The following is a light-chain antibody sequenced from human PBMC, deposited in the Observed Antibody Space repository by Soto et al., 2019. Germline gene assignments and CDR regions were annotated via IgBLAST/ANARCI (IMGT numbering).Light chain of an antibody. V-gene: IGLV7-46*01. Sequence: QAVVPQEPSLTVSPGGTVTLTCGSSTGDDTNGRWPYWFQQRPGQVPRTLIHDTSNKHSWTPARFSGSLLGGKAALTLSGAQPEDEAAYYCLLFYDGVAVFGGGTQLTVL. J-gene: IGLJ7*01. CDR2: DTS. CDR3: LLFYDGVAV. CDR1: TGDDTNGRW.